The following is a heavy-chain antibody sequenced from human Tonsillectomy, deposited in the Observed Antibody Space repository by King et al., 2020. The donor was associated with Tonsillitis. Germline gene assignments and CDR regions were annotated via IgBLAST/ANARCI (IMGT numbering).Heavy chain of an antibody. D-gene: IGHD5-24*01. J-gene: IGHJ4*02. Sequence: VQLVESGGGVVQPGRSLRLSCAASGFIFSSYDMYWVRQAPGKGLEWVAVISYDGSNKYYADSVTGRFTISSDKSKNKVYLQMNSLRAEDTAVYYCARDLDGYIFDYWGQGTLVTVSS. CDR2: ISYDGSNK. CDR1: GFIFSSYD. V-gene: IGHV3-33*05. CDR3: ARDLDGYIFDY.